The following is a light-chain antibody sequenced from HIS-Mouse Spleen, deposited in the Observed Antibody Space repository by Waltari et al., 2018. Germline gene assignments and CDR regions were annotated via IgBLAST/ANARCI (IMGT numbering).Light chain of an antibody. CDR1: SSDVGSYNL. CDR3: CSYAGSSPYVV. CDR2: EGS. J-gene: IGLJ2*01. V-gene: IGLV2-23*01. Sequence: QSALTQPASVSGSPGQSITISCTGTSSDVGSYNLVSWYQQHPRKAPKLMIYEGSKRPSGVSNRFSGSKSGNTASLTISGLQAEDEADYYCCSYAGSSPYVVFGGGTKLTVL.